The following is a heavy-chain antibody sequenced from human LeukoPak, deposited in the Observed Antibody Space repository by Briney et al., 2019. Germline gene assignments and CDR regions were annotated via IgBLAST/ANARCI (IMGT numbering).Heavy chain of an antibody. CDR2: VIPIFGTA. J-gene: IGHJ6*03. CDR3: ARGAFGVAGYFYMDV. V-gene: IGHV1-69*05. Sequence: SVKVSCKASGGSFSSYTISWVRQAPGQGLEWMGGVIPIFGTANYAPKFQGRVTITTDESTTTAYMELNSLRSDDTAVYFCARGAFGVAGYFYMDVWGKGTTVTVSS. CDR1: GGSFSSYT. D-gene: IGHD3-3*01.